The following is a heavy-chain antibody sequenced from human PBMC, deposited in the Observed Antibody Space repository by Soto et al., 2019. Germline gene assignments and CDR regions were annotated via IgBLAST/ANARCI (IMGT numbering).Heavy chain of an antibody. V-gene: IGHV4-4*07. Sequence: SETLSLTCKVCSGSVSNYYWSWIRQPAGKGLEWIGRIYTGGSTNYNPSLKRRGTRSVDTSKNQFSLRLTSVEAADTAVYYGGISSVGPPCGGSCSMPFDSWGRGTLVTVSS. D-gene: IGHD2-15*01. J-gene: IGHJ4*02. CDR1: SGSVSNYY. CDR3: GISSVGPPCGGSCSMPFDS. CDR2: IYTGGST.